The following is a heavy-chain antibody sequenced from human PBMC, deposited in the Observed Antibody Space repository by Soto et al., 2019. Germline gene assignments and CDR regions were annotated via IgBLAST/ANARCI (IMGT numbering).Heavy chain of an antibody. CDR2: IYHSGST. J-gene: IGHJ6*03. Sequence: SETLSLTCAVSSGSISSSNWWSWVRQPPGKGLEWIGEIYHSGSTNYNPSLKSRVTISVDKSKNQFSLKLSSVTAADTAVYYCASHYCSGSPIDYYYYIDVWGKGNTVTVSS. CDR1: SGSISSSNW. V-gene: IGHV4-4*02. D-gene: IGHD3-10*01. CDR3: ASHYCSGSPIDYYYYIDV.